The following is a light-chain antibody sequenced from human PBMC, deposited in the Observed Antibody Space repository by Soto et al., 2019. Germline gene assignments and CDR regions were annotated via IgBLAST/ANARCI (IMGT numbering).Light chain of an antibody. CDR3: QQRKSYPIT. CDR2: AAS. V-gene: IGKV1-9*01. Sequence: DIQLTQSPSFLSASVGDRVTITCRASQDINTYLAWYQQKPGKAPKLLIFAASTLQNGVPARFSGSGSGTEFTVTITSLQPEDFATYYCQQRKSYPITFGQGTRLEIK. CDR1: QDINTY. J-gene: IGKJ5*01.